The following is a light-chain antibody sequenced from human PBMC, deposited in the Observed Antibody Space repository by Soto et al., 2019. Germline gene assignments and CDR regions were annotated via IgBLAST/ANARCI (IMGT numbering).Light chain of an antibody. CDR2: GSS. CDR3: QSYDNGLSASV. V-gene: IGLV1-40*01. J-gene: IGLJ3*02. Sequence: QSVLTQPPSVSGAPGQSVTISCTGSSSNIGAGHVVHWYQQFPGRAPNLLIYGSSNRPSGVPDRFSVSKSGTSASLAITGLXXXXXXDYYCQSYDNGLSASVFGGGTKLTV. CDR1: SSNIGAGHV.